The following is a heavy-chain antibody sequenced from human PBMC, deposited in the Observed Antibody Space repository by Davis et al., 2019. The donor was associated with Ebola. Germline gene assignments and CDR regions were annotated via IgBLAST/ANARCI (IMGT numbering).Heavy chain of an antibody. CDR2: FYNGGST. D-gene: IGHD4-17*01. Sequence: MPSETLSLTCTVSGDSISSRSYYWGWIRQPPGKGLEWIGSFYNGGSTYYNPSLKSRVIISVDTSKNQFSLKLSSVTAADTAVYYCARSSGDLDYWGQGTLVTVSS. CDR3: ARSSGDLDY. CDR1: GDSISSRSYY. V-gene: IGHV4-39*01. J-gene: IGHJ4*02.